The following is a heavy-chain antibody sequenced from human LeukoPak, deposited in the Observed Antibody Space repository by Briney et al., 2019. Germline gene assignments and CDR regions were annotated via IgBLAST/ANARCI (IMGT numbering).Heavy chain of an antibody. V-gene: IGHV4-4*07. D-gene: IGHD3-16*02. CDR2: IYTSGST. J-gene: IGHJ4*02. CDR3: ARDNPFGGVIGNDY. CDR1: GGSISSYY. Sequence: PSETLSLTCTVSGGSISSYYWSWIRQPAGKGLEWIGRIYTSGSTNYNPSLKSRVTMSVDTSKNQFSLKLSSVTAADTAVYYCARDNPFGGVIGNDYWGQGTPVTVSS.